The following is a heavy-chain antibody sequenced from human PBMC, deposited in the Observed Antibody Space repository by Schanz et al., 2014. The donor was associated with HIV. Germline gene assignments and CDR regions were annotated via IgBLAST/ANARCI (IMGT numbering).Heavy chain of an antibody. CDR1: GYSFSSYG. D-gene: IGHD5-18*01. V-gene: IGHV1-2*02. CDR2: INPNSGGT. CDR3: RGYRFYYGVDF. Sequence: QVHLVQSGAEVKKSGASVKVSCKASGYSFSSYGLSWVRQAPGQGLEWMGWINPNSGGTNYAQKFQGRVIMTRDTSISTAYMELTSLRPDDTAVYYCRGYRFYYGVDFWGQGTTVTVS. J-gene: IGHJ6*02.